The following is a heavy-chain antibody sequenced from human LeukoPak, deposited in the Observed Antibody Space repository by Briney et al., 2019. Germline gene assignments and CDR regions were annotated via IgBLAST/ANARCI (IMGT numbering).Heavy chain of an antibody. D-gene: IGHD3-10*01. CDR2: INPSGGST. J-gene: IGHJ4*02. V-gene: IGHV1-46*01. CDR3: ARDVGPVWFWEEGYFDY. CDR1: GYTFTSYY. Sequence: ASVKVSCKASGYTFTSYYMHWVRQAPGQGLEWMGIINPSGGSTSYAQKFQGRVTMTRDTSTSTVYMELSSLRSEDTAVYYCARDVGPVWFWEEGYFDYWGQGTLLTVSS.